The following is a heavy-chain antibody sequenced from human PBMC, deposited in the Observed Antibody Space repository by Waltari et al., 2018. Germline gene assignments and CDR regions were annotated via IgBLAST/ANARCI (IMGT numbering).Heavy chain of an antibody. CDR3: ARSREEWLRLGLDY. D-gene: IGHD5-12*01. CDR1: GYTFTSYA. CDR2: INAGKGNT. J-gene: IGHJ4*02. Sequence: QVQLVQSGAEVKKPGASVKVSCKASGYTFTSYAMHWVRQAPGQRLEWMGWINAGKGNTKYSQKFQGRVTITRDASASTAYMELSSLRSEDTAVYYCARSREEWLRLGLDYWGQGTLVTVSS. V-gene: IGHV1-3*01.